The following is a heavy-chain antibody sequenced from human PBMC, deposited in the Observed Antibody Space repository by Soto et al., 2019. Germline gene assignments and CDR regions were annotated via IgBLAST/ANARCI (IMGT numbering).Heavy chain of an antibody. CDR2: IIPIFGTP. CDR3: ARERSVGYCITTTCPKPFYYYAMDV. D-gene: IGHD2-2*01. V-gene: IGHV1-69*12. Sequence: QVQLVQSGAEVKKPGSSLKVSCKASGGTFTNYAFSWVRQAPGQGPEWMGGIIPIFGTPDYAQKFQGRVIITADESTRTVSMELRSLRSDDTAVYYCARERSVGYCITTTCPKPFYYYAMDVRGQGTTVTVSS. J-gene: IGHJ6*02. CDR1: GGTFTNYA.